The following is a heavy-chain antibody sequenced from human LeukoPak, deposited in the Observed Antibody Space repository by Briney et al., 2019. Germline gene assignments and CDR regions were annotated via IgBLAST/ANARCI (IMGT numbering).Heavy chain of an antibody. CDR2: IYYSGST. Sequence: SQTLSLTCTVSGGSISSGGYSWSWIRQHPGKGLEWIGYIYYSGSTYYNPSLKSRVTISVDTSKNQFSLKLSSVTAADTAVYYCAGVGAKQQRPSDYWGQGTLVTVSS. CDR1: GGSISSGGYS. V-gene: IGHV4-31*03. D-gene: IGHD6-13*01. CDR3: AGVGAKQQRPSDY. J-gene: IGHJ4*02.